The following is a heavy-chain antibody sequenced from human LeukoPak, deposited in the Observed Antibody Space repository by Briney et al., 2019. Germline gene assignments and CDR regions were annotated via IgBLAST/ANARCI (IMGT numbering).Heavy chain of an antibody. CDR1: GFSFSNHG. D-gene: IGHD6-19*01. CDR3: AREATWGQWYFDH. Sequence: PGGSLRLSCVASGFSFSNHGMHWVRQAPGKGLEWVSVIASDGGAKFYADSVKGRFTLSRDNPKNMFFLQMNLLTVEDTAIYYCAREATWGQWYFDHWGQGTPATVSS. V-gene: IGHV3-30*03. J-gene: IGHJ4*02. CDR2: IASDGGAK.